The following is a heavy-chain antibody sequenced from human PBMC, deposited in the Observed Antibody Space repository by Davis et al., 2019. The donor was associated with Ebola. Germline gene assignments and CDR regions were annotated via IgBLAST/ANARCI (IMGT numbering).Heavy chain of an antibody. CDR3: AKDRPFRAYSSGVLDY. CDR2: ISYDGSNK. V-gene: IGHV3-30-3*01. Sequence: GESLKISCAASGFTFSSYAMHWVRQAPGKGLEWVAVISYDGSNKYYADSVKGRFTISRDNSKNTLYLQMNSLRAEDTAVYYCAKDRPFRAYSSGVLDYWGQGTLVTVSS. J-gene: IGHJ4*02. CDR1: GFTFSSYA. D-gene: IGHD6-19*01.